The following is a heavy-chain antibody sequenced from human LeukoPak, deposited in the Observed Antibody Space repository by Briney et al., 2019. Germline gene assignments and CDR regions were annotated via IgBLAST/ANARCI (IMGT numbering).Heavy chain of an antibody. CDR3: ARDRSTSRYYHGMDV. CDR2: ISNRSAHI. Sequence: GGSLRLSCAASESTFSSYSMRWVRQAPGKGLEWVSAISNRSAHIYYADSVKGRFTISRDNAKNSLYLEMKNLRADDTAVYYCARDRSTSRYYHGMDVWGPGTTVIVSS. J-gene: IGHJ6*02. CDR1: ESTFSSYS. D-gene: IGHD2-2*01. V-gene: IGHV3-21*01.